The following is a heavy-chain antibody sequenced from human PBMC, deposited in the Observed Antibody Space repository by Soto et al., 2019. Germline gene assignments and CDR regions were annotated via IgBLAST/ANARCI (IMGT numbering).Heavy chain of an antibody. CDR3: ARVLSPSDHNSGDYSYLDY. J-gene: IGHJ4*02. Sequence: ASVKVSCKASGYTFTSYGISWVRQAPGQGLEWMGWISAYNGNTNYAQKLQGRVTMTTDTSTSTAYMELRSLRSDDTAVYYCARVLSPSDHNSGDYSYLDYWGPGTLVTVSS. V-gene: IGHV1-18*01. D-gene: IGHD4-17*01. CDR2: ISAYNGNT. CDR1: GYTFTSYG.